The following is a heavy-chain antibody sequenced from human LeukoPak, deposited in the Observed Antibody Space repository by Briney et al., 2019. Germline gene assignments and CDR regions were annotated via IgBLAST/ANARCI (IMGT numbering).Heavy chain of an antibody. CDR1: GASFSSGGFF. CDR3: AKEGDGYNYIGY. J-gene: IGHJ4*02. Sequence: SQTLSLTCTVPGASFSSGGFFWTWFRQPPGKGLEWIGYIYYTGNTYYNSSLKSRVTISLDTSKDQFSLKLSSVTAADTAVYYCAKEGDGYNYIGYWGQGTLVTVSS. CDR2: IYYTGNT. V-gene: IGHV4-30-4*08. D-gene: IGHD5-24*01.